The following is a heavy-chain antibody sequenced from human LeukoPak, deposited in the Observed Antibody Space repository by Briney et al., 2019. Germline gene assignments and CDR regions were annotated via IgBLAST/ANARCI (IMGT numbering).Heavy chain of an antibody. CDR3: ASSHYDYGDYGAHWYFDL. CDR1: GGTFSSYA. CDR2: IIPIFGTA. D-gene: IGHD4-17*01. V-gene: IGHV1-69*05. Sequence: ASVKVSCKASGGTFSSYAISWVRQAPGQGLEWMGGIIPIFGTANYAQKFQGRVTITTDESTSTAYMELSSLRSEDTAVYYCASSHYDYGDYGAHWYFDLWGRGTLVTVPS. J-gene: IGHJ2*01.